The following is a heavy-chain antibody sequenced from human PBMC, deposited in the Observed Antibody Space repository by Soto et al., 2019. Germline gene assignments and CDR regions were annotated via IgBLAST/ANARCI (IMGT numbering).Heavy chain of an antibody. CDR1: GGSFSGYY. Sequence: SETLSLTYAVYGGSFSGYYWSWIRQPPGKGLEWIGEINHSGSTNYNPSLKSRVTISVDTSKNQFSLKLSSVTAADTAVYYCARLEYCSSTSCYAAFDIWGQGTMVTVSS. CDR2: INHSGST. J-gene: IGHJ3*02. CDR3: ARLEYCSSTSCYAAFDI. D-gene: IGHD2-2*01. V-gene: IGHV4-34*01.